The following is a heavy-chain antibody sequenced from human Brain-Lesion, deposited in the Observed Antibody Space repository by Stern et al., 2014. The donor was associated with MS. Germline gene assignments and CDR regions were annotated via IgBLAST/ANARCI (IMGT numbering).Heavy chain of an antibody. D-gene: IGHD5-18*01. CDR2: ISTTGGP. J-gene: IGHJ4*02. CDR3: ARDKEDTNMAFRYFDN. V-gene: IGHV4-61*02. CDR1: GGSVGSGSYD. Sequence: VQLVQSGPGLVKPSQTLSLTCTVSGGSVGSGSYDWSWIRQPAGKGPGGIGRISTTGGPYSKPSLKSRVSISIDTSKNQFSLKLTSVTAADTAVYYCARDKEDTNMAFRYFDNWGQGTLVTVSP.